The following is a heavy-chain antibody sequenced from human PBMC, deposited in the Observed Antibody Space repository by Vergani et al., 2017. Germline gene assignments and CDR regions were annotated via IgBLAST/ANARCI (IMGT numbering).Heavy chain of an antibody. J-gene: IGHJ4*02. V-gene: IGHV2-5*02. D-gene: IGHD3-10*01. CDR1: GFSLSTSGVG. CDR3: AQXWGINYYGSGSYSAYFDY. CDR2: IYWDDDK. Sequence: QITLKESGPTLVKPTQTLTLTCTFSGFSLSTSGVGVGWIRQPPGKALEWLALIYWDDDKLYSPSLKSRLTITKDTSKNQVVLKMTNMDPVDTATYYCAQXWGINYYGSGSYSAYFDYWGQGTLVTVSS.